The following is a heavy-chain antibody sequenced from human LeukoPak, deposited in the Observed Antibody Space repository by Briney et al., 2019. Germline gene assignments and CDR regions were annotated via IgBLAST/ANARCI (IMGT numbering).Heavy chain of an antibody. V-gene: IGHV1-8*03. CDR1: GYTFTSYD. D-gene: IGHD3-22*01. CDR3: AREDYYDSGSSDY. J-gene: IGHJ4*02. Sequence: ASVKVSCKASGYTFTSYDINWVRQATGQGLEWMGWMNPNSGNTGYAQKFQGRVTITRNTSISTAYMELSSLRSEDTAIYYCAREDYYDSGSSDYWGQGTLVTVSS. CDR2: MNPNSGNT.